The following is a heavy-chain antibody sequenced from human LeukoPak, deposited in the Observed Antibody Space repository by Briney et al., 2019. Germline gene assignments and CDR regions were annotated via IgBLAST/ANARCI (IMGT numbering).Heavy chain of an antibody. CDR2: ISGSGGST. CDR3: AKDSPYDFWSGYPFDY. V-gene: IGHV3-23*01. Sequence: GGSLRLSCAASGFTFSSYAMSWVRQAPGKGLEWVSAISGSGGSTYYADSVKGRFTISRDNSKNTLYLQMNSLRAEDTAVYYCAKDSPYDFWSGYPFDYWGQGTLVTVSS. CDR1: GFTFSSYA. J-gene: IGHJ4*02. D-gene: IGHD3-3*01.